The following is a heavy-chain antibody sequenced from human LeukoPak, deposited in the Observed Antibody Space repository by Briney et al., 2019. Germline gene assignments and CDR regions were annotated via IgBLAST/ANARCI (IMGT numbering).Heavy chain of an antibody. Sequence: PSETLSLTCTVSGGSISNYYWNWIRQSPGKGLEWIAFIDNSGSTNYNPSLKSRVTISIDTSKNQFSLKLNSVIAADTAVYYCATLAGNSWWRDEHDIWGQGTMVTVSS. CDR2: IDNSGST. CDR3: ATLAGNSWWRDEHDI. V-gene: IGHV4-59*01. J-gene: IGHJ3*02. CDR1: GGSISNYY. D-gene: IGHD6-13*01.